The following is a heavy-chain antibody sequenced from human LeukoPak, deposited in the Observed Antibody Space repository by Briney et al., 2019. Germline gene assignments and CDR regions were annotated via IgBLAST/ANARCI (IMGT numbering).Heavy chain of an antibody. J-gene: IGHJ6*03. CDR1: GGSISSYY. CDR3: ARLHYYMDV. V-gene: IGHV4-4*09. Sequence: SETLSLTCTVSGGSISSYYWSWIRQPPGKGLEWIGYIYTSGSTNYNPSLKSRVTISVDTSKNQFSLKLSSVTAADTAVYYCARLHYYMDVWGKGTTVTVSS. CDR2: IYTSGST.